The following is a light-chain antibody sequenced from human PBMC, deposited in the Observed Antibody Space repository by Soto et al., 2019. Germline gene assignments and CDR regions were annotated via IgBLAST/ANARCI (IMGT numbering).Light chain of an antibody. CDR2: EVT. CDR3: CSYVQSNTLV. J-gene: IGLJ3*02. Sequence: QSVLTQPASVSGSPGQSITISCTETSSDFGTYNLVSWYQQHPGKAPKLMIYEVTKRPSGVSNRFSGSQSGNTASLTISGLQAEDEADYYCCSYVQSNTLVFGGGTKLTVL. CDR1: SSDFGTYNL. V-gene: IGLV2-23*02.